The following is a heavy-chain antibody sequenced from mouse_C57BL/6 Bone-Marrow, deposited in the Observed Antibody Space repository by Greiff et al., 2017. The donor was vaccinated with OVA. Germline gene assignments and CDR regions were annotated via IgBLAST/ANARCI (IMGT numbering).Heavy chain of an antibody. D-gene: IGHD2-4*01. CDR2: IDPEDGDT. J-gene: IGHJ3*01. Sequence: VQLQQSGAELVRPGASVKLSCTASGFNIKDYYMHWVTQRPEQGLEWIGRIDPEDGDTEYAPKFQGKATMTADTSSNTAYLQLSSLTSEDTAVYYCTPIYYDYSWFAYWGQGTLVTVSA. CDR1: GFNIKDYY. CDR3: TPIYYDYSWFAY. V-gene: IGHV14-1*01.